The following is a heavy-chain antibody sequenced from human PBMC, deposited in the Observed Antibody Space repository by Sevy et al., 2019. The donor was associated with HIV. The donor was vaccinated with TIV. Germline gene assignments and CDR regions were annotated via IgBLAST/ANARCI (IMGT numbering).Heavy chain of an antibody. D-gene: IGHD3-3*01. J-gene: IGHJ6*02. V-gene: IGHV1-3*01. CDR3: ARVPEQYYDFWSYGMDV. Sequence: ASVKVSCKASGYTFTSYAMHWVRQAPGQRLEWMGWINAGNGNTKYSQKFQGRVTITRDTSASTAYMELSSLRSEDMAVYYCARVPEQYYDFWSYGMDVWGQGTTVTVSS. CDR2: INAGNGNT. CDR1: GYTFTSYA.